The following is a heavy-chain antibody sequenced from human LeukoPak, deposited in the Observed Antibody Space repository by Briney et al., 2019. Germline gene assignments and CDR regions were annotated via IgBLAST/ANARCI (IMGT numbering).Heavy chain of an antibody. CDR2: IYPGDSDT. Sequence: GESLKISCKGSGYSFTSYWIGWVRQMPGKGLEWMGIIYPGDSDTRYSPSFQGQVTISADKSISTAYLQWSSLKASDTAMYYCARPGYCSSTSCYQFDYWGQGTLVTASS. V-gene: IGHV5-51*01. CDR1: GYSFTSYW. J-gene: IGHJ4*02. CDR3: ARPGYCSSTSCYQFDY. D-gene: IGHD2-2*01.